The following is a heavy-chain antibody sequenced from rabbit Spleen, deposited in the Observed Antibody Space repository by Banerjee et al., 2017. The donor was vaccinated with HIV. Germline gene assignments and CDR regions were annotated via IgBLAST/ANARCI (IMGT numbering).Heavy chain of an antibody. CDR3: ARNYVNVFDP. CDR2: MDTGSSGFT. J-gene: IGHJ2*01. V-gene: IGHV1S40*01. D-gene: IGHD1-1*01. Sequence: QSLEESGGDLVKPGASLTLTCKASGIDFSSGYYICWVRQAPGKGLEWIACMDTGSSGFTYFASWAKGRFTISKTSSTTVTLQMTSLTAADTATYFCARNYVNVFDPWGPGTLVTVS. CDR1: GIDFSSGYY.